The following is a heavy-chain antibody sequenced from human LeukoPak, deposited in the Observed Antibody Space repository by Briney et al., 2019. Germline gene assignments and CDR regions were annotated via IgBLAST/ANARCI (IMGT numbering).Heavy chain of an antibody. CDR1: RYTFSSYG. CDR3: ARDFFHGHCSGLTCFLLDS. V-gene: IGHV1-18*01. CDR2: ISAHYGNT. D-gene: IGHD2-15*01. J-gene: IGHJ4*02. Sequence: GASVKVSCKASRYTFSSYGITWVRQAPGQGLEWMGWISAHYGNTNYEQKFQGRLTMTTDTSTNTAYMELRSLRPDDTAVYYCARDFFHGHCSGLTCFLLDSWGQGSLVAVSS.